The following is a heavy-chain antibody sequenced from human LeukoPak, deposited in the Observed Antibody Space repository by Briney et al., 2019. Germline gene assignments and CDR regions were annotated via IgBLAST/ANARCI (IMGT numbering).Heavy chain of an antibody. D-gene: IGHD2-2*01. CDR2: VIPIFGTA. Sequence: ASVKVSCKASGGTFSSYAISWVRQAPGQGLEWMGGVIPIFGTANYAQKFQGRVTITADESTSTAYMELSSLRSEDTAVYYCARDRSPDIVVVPARPPFDYWGQGTLVTVSS. CDR3: ARDRSPDIVVVPARPPFDY. J-gene: IGHJ4*02. CDR1: GGTFSSYA. V-gene: IGHV1-69*13.